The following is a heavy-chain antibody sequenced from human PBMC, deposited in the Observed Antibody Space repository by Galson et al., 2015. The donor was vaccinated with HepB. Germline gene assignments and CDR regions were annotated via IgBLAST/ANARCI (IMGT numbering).Heavy chain of an antibody. CDR3: ARRDWSLSSGWSPSEYYFDY. J-gene: IGHJ4*02. D-gene: IGHD6-19*01. V-gene: IGHV1-2*04. Sequence: SVKVSCKASGYTFTGYYMHWVRQAPGQGLEWMGWINPNSGGTDYAQKFQGWVTMTRDTSISTAYLQWSSLKASDTAMYYCARRDWSLSSGWSPSEYYFDYWGQGTLVTVSS. CDR1: GYTFTGYY. CDR2: INPNSGGT.